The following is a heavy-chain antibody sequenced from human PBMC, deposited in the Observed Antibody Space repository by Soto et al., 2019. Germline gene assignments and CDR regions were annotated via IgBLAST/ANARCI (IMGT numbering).Heavy chain of an antibody. D-gene: IGHD3-22*01. Sequence: LRLSCAASGFTFSSYAMSWVRQAPGKGLEWVSAISGSGGSTYYADSVKGRFTISRDNSKNTLYLQMNSLRAEDTAVYYCAKHLGDSSGYYYYFDYWGQGTLVTVSS. CDR1: GFTFSSYA. J-gene: IGHJ4*02. CDR3: AKHLGDSSGYYYYFDY. CDR2: ISGSGGST. V-gene: IGHV3-23*01.